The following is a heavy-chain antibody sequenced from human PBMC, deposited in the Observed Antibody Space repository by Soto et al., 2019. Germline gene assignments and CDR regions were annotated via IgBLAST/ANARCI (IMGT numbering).Heavy chain of an antibody. V-gene: IGHV2-5*01. D-gene: IGHD4-17*01. CDR1: GFSLSTNGVG. CDR2: IYWNDDK. J-gene: IGHJ4*02. Sequence: QITLKDSGPTLVKPTQTLTLTCTFSGFSLSTNGVGVGWIRQPPGKALEWLALIYWNDDKRYSPSLRSRLTITRDTSKNQVVLIMTNMDPVDTATYYCARQGRYGDYDYWGQGTLVTVSS. CDR3: ARQGRYGDYDY.